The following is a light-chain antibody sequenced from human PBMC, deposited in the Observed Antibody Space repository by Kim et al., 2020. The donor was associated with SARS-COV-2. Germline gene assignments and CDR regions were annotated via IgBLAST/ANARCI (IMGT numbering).Light chain of an antibody. V-gene: IGKV3-11*01. Sequence: SLSPGDTATLSCRASQSINNYLAWYQQRSGQAPRLLIYDTSRRAAGIPARFSGSGFETDYTLTISSLEPEDFAVYYCQERSTWPLFGGGTKVDIK. CDR2: DTS. CDR1: QSINNY. CDR3: QERSTWPL. J-gene: IGKJ4*01.